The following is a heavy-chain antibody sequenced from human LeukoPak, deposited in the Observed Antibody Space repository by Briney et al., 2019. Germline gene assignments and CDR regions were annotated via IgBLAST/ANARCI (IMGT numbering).Heavy chain of an antibody. V-gene: IGHV1-2*02. J-gene: IGHJ4*02. CDR1: GYTFTDYY. CDR3: AREEVIAAAGPTLDY. CDR2: INPNSGGT. D-gene: IGHD6-13*01. Sequence: GASVKVSCKASGYTFTDYYMHWVRQAPGQGLEWMGWINPNSGGTNYARKFRGRVTMTRDTSISTAYMELSRLRSDDTAVFYCAREEVIAAAGPTLDYWGQGALVTVSS.